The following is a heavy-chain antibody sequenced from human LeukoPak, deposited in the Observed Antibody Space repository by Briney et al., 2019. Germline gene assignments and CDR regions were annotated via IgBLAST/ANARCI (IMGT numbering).Heavy chain of an antibody. CDR3: ARLMDTAMVPWYFDL. D-gene: IGHD5-18*01. V-gene: IGHV4-39*07. CDR2: INHSGST. Sequence: SETLSLTCTVSGGSINSSSYYWRWIRQPPGKGLEWIGEINHSGSTNYNPSLKSRVTISVDTSKNQFSLKLSSVTAADTAVYYCARLMDTAMVPWYFDLWGRGTLVTVSS. CDR1: GGSINSSSYY. J-gene: IGHJ2*01.